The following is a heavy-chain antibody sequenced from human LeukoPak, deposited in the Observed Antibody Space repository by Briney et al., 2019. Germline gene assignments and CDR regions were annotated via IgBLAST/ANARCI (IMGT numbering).Heavy chain of an antibody. CDR3: ARQRRRQITMIVVVNKGGAFDI. V-gene: IGHV4-39*01. CDR2: IYYRGRT. D-gene: IGHD3-22*01. J-gene: IGHJ3*02. CDR1: GGSISSSNYY. Sequence: PSETLSLTCTASGGSISSSNYYWGWVRQPPGKGLEWIGSIYYRGRTYYNRTLKSRVTISVDTSKNQFSLKLSSVTAADTAVYYCARQRRRQITMIVVVNKGGAFDIWGQGTMVTISS.